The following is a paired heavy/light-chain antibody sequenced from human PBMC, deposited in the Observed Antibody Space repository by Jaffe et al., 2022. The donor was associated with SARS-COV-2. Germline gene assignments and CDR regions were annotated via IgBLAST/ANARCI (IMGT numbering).Light chain of an antibody. J-gene: IGLJ3*02. CDR2: KDS. V-gene: IGLV3-27*01. Sequence: SYELTQPSSVSVSPGQTARITCSGDVLAKKYGRWFQQKPGQAPVLVIYKDSERPSGIPERFSGSSSGITVTLTISGAQVEDEADYYCYSAADNNWVFGGGTKLTVL. CDR3: YSAADNNWV. CDR1: VLAKKY.
Heavy chain of an antibody. V-gene: IGHV3-7*01. CDR1: GFIFSNYW. CDR2: IKEDGSEK. D-gene: IGHD3-16*01. Sequence: EVQLVESGGGLVQPGGSLRLSCAASGFIFSNYWMSWVRQAPGKGLEWVANIKEDGSEKYYVDSVKGRLTISRDNAKNSLYLQMNSLRAEDTAVYYCAAVMDFDYWGQGTLVTVSS. CDR3: AAVMDFDY. J-gene: IGHJ4*02.